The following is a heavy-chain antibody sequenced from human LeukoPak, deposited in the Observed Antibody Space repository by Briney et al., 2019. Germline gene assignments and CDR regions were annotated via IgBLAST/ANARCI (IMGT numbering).Heavy chain of an antibody. D-gene: IGHD6-13*01. CDR1: GGSFSGYY. J-gene: IGHJ4*02. CDR3: ATAPRRIAAAGNHFDY. CDR2: INHSGST. Sequence: PSETLSLTCAVYGGSFSGYYWSWIRQPPGKGLEWIGEINHSGSTNYNPSLKSRVTISVDTSKNQFSLKLSSVTAADTAVYYCATAPRRIAAAGNHFDYWGQGTMVTVSS. V-gene: IGHV4-34*01.